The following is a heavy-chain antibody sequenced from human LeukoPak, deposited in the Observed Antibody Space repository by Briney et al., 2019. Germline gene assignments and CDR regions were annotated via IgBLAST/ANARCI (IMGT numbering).Heavy chain of an antibody. J-gene: IGHJ4*02. CDR1: GFTFSSYA. CDR2: ISYDGSNK. V-gene: IGHV3-30*04. CDR3: ARGQAAGY. Sequence: GRSLRLSCAASGFTFSSYAMHWVRQAPGKGLEWVAVISYDGSNKYYADSVKGRFTISRDNSENTLYLQMNSLRAEDTAVYYCARGQAAGYWGQGTLVTVSS. D-gene: IGHD2-15*01.